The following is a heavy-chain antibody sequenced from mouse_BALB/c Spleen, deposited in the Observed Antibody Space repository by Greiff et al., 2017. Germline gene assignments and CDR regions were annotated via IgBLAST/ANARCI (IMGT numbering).Heavy chain of an antibody. CDR3: AKDELETGSGYDYAMDD. CDR2: ISYDGSN. CDR1: GFSITSGYH. D-gene: IGHD3-1*01. J-gene: IGHJ4*01. Sequence: EVQLKESGPGLVKPSQSLSLTCSVTGFSITSGYHWNWIPQLPGNKLEWLGYISYDGSNNYNPSLKNRFSITRDTSKNQFFLKLNSVTTEDTATYYCAKDELETGSGYDYAMDDWGQGTSVTVSS. V-gene: IGHV3-6*02.